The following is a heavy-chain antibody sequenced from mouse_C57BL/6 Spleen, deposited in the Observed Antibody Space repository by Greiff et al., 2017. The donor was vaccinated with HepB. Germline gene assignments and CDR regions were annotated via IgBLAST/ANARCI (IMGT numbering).Heavy chain of an antibody. CDR2: INPNNGGT. CDR1: GYTFTDYY. J-gene: IGHJ2*01. V-gene: IGHV1-26*01. CDR3: ARYGYYDYDAYYFDY. D-gene: IGHD2-4*01. Sequence: EVQLQQSGPELVKPGASVKISCKASGYTFTDYYMNWVKQSHGKSLEWIGDINPNNGGTSYNQKFKGKATLTVDKSSSTAYMELRSLTSEDSAVYYCARYGYYDYDAYYFDYWGQGTTLTVSS.